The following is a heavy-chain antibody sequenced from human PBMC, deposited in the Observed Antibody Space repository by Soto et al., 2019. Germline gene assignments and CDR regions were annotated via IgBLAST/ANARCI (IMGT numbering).Heavy chain of an antibody. Sequence: GGSLRLSCAAXGFSVSSKYMSWVRQAPGKGLEWVSLIQSGGPTYYADSVKGRFTISRDTSENTLHLQMDSLRAEDTAVYYCARDDVLCDGGRCYGVPLDVWGQGTTVTVSS. V-gene: IGHV3-66*01. CDR2: IQSGGPT. J-gene: IGHJ6*02. CDR1: GFSVSSKY. CDR3: ARDDVLCDGGRCYGVPLDV. D-gene: IGHD2-15*01.